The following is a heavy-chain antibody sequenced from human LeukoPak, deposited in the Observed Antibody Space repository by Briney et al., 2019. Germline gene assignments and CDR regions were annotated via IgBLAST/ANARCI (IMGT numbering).Heavy chain of an antibody. CDR2: IYHHGKS. J-gene: IGHJ4*02. Sequence: PSETLSLTCSVSGGPISSSHRSWVRQPPGKGLEWIGYIYHHGKSGYNPSLQRRVTISLDTSKNQFSLTLSFVTAADTAMYYCARIRGLGDVSPYSDFWGQGTLVTVSS. CDR3: ARIRGLGDVSPYSDF. D-gene: IGHD4-17*01. CDR1: GGPISSSH. V-gene: IGHV4-59*01.